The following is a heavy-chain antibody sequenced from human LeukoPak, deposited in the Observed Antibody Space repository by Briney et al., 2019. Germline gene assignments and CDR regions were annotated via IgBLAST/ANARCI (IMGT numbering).Heavy chain of an antibody. CDR1: GGSFSGYY. Sequence: SETPSLTCAVYGGSFSGYYWSWIRQPPGKGLEWIGEINHSGSTNYNPSLKSRVTISVDTSKNQFSLKLSSVTAADTAVYYCARGRILTGYYKLDYWGQGTLVTVSS. V-gene: IGHV4-34*01. CDR2: INHSGST. CDR3: ARGRILTGYYKLDY. J-gene: IGHJ4*02. D-gene: IGHD3-9*01.